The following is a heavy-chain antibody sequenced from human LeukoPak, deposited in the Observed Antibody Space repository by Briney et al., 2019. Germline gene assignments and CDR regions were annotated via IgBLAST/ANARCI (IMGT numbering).Heavy chain of an antibody. CDR3: AREGYYDSSGYYVLPWY. V-gene: IGHV4-61*02. J-gene: IGHJ4*02. CDR1: GGSISSGSYY. D-gene: IGHD3-22*01. Sequence: SETLSLTCTVSGGSISSGSYYWSWIRQPAGKGLEWIGRIYTSGSTNYNPSLKSRVTISVDTSKNQFSPKLSSVTAADTAVYYCAREGYYDSSGYYVLPWYWGQGTLVTVSS. CDR2: IYTSGST.